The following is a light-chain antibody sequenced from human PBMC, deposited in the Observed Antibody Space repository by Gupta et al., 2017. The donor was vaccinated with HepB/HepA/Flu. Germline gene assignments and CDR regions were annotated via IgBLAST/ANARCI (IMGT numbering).Light chain of an antibody. Sequence: DIVLTRSPDSLAVSLGERATIDCKCSQSVLYTSNNKNYLAWYQQKPGQAPRLLIYWASTRESGVPYRFSGSGSGTDFTLTISSLQAEDVAVYYCQQYYNTPGTFGHGTKVEIE. J-gene: IGKJ1*01. CDR1: QSVLYTSNNKNY. CDR3: QQYYNTPGT. V-gene: IGKV4-1*01. CDR2: WAS.